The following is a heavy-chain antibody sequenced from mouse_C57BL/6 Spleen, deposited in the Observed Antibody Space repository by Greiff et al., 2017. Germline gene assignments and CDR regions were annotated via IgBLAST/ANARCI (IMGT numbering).Heavy chain of an antibody. D-gene: IGHD1-1*01. CDR2: IYPGSGST. CDR3: ARWTTTVEGGY. Sequence: QVQLQQPGAELVKPGASVKMSCKASGYTFTSYWITWVKQRPGQGLEWIGDIYPGSGSTNYNEKFKSKATLTVDTSSSTAYMQLSSLTSEDAAVYYCARWTTTVEGGYWGQGTTLTVSS. V-gene: IGHV1-55*01. J-gene: IGHJ2*01. CDR1: GYTFTSYW.